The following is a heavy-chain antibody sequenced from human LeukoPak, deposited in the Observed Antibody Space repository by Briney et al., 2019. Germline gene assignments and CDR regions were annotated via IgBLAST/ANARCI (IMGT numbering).Heavy chain of an antibody. J-gene: IGHJ3*02. CDR3: ARVGIVGARDAFDI. D-gene: IGHD1-26*01. V-gene: IGHV3-7*01. Sequence: GGSLRLSCAASGFTFSSYWMSWVRQAPGKGLEWVANIKQDGSEKYYVDSVKGRFTISRGNAKNSLYLQMNSLRAEDTAVYYCARVGIVGARDAFDIWGQGTMVTVSS. CDR1: GFTFSSYW. CDR2: IKQDGSEK.